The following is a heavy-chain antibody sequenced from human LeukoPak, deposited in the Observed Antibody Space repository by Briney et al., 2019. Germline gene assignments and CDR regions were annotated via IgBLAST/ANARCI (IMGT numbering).Heavy chain of an antibody. CDR2: ISGSGGST. Sequence: GGSLRLSCAASGFTFSSYAMSWVRQAPGKGLEWVSAISGSGGSTYYADSVKGRFTISRDNSKNTLYLQMNSLRAEDTAVYYCAKSALKGIAAAGTWYFDYWGQGILVSVSS. D-gene: IGHD6-13*01. CDR1: GFTFSSYA. V-gene: IGHV3-23*01. CDR3: AKSALKGIAAAGTWYFDY. J-gene: IGHJ4*02.